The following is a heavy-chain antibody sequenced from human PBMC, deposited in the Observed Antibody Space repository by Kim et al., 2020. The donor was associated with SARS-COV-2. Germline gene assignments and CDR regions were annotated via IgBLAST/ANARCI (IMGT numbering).Heavy chain of an antibody. CDR3: ARASWGSAYYYYYGMDV. CDR1: GGTFSSYA. D-gene: IGHD7-27*01. J-gene: IGHJ6*02. CDR2: IIPIFGTA. V-gene: IGHV1-69*13. Sequence: SVKVSCKASGGTFSSYAISWVRQAPGQGLEWMGGIIPIFGTANYAQKFQGRVTITADESTSTAYMELSSLRSEDTAVYYCARASWGSAYYYYYGMDVWGQGTTVTVSS.